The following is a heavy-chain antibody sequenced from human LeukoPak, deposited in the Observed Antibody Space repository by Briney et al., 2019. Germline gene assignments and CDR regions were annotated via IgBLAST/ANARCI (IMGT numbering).Heavy chain of an antibody. D-gene: IGHD6-6*01. CDR1: GFTFSSYG. J-gene: IGHJ6*03. CDR2: IRYDGSNK. CDR3: ATYSSSSRNYYYYHYMDV. Sequence: GGSLRLSCAASGFTFSSYGMHWVRQAPGKGLEWVAFIRYDGSNKYYADSVKGRFTISRDNSKNTLYLQMNSLRAEDTAVYYCATYSSSSRNYYYYHYMDVWGKGTTVTVSS. V-gene: IGHV3-30*02.